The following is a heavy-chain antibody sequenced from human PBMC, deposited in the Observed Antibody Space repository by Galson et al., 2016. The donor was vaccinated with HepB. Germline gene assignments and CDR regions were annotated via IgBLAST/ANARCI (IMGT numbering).Heavy chain of an antibody. V-gene: IGHV3-7*03. CDR3: ARTGGYNWGDEGFFDY. CDR2: IKQDGSEK. Sequence: SLRLSCAASGFTFSSYWMSWVRQAPGKGLEWVANIKQDGSEKYSVDSLKGRFTISRGNAKNSLSLQMNSLRADDTAVYFCARTGGYNWGDEGFFDYWGQGTLVTVSS. CDR1: GFTFSSYW. J-gene: IGHJ4*02. D-gene: IGHD5-24*01.